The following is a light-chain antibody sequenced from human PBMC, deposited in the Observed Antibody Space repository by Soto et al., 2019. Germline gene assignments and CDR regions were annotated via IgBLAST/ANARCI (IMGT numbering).Light chain of an antibody. Sequence: DIQMTQSPSSLSASVGDRVTITCRASQSISRYLNWYQQKPGKAPNLLIYVASSLQSEVPSRFSGSGSGTDFTLTISSLQPEDFATYYCQQVNSYPLTFGGRTKVDIK. J-gene: IGKJ4*01. V-gene: IGKV1-39*01. CDR3: QQVNSYPLT. CDR2: VAS. CDR1: QSISRY.